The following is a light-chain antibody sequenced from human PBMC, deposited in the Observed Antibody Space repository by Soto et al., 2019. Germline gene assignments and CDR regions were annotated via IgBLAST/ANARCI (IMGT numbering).Light chain of an antibody. CDR1: QTVSNTY. Sequence: EIVLTQFPGALSLSPGERVTLSCRASQTVSNTYLAWYQQTSGEAPNFLIYGASNRATVIPDRFSVSGSGTDFTLTISRLEPEDFAVYYCQQYGALPPTFGGGTKVEIK. CDR2: GAS. J-gene: IGKJ4*01. CDR3: QQYGALPPT. V-gene: IGKV3-20*01.